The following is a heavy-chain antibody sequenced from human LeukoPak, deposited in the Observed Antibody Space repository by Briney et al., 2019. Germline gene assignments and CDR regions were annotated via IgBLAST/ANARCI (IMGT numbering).Heavy chain of an antibody. CDR3: ARDGHSSSWYYDTSDYYAYGMDV. D-gene: IGHD6-13*01. V-gene: IGHV1-69*06. J-gene: IGHJ6*02. CDR1: GGTFSSYA. Sequence: SVKVSCKASGGTFSSYAISWVRQAPGQRLEWMGGVIPMFGTANYAQKFQGRVTITADKSTNTAYMELSSLRSEDTAMYYCARDGHSSSWYYDTSDYYAYGMDVWGQGTTVTVSS. CDR2: VIPMFGTA.